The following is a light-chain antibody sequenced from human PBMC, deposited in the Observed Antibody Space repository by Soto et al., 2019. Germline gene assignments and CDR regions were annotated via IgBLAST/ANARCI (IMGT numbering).Light chain of an antibody. CDR3: QQPT. Sequence: DIQMTPSTSSLSASLGDRVIITCRASQSISNFLNWVQHKPGNAPKVLISAASTLQSGVPSRFSGSGSGTEFTLTISSLQPDDFATYYCQQPTFGQGTLLEV. V-gene: IGKV1-16*01. J-gene: IGKJ5*01. CDR2: AAS. CDR1: QSISNF.